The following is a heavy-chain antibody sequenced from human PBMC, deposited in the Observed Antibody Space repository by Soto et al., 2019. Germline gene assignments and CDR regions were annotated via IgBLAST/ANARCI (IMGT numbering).Heavy chain of an antibody. V-gene: IGHV3-23*01. CDR3: AKKDSWFGELIEGVFDY. CDR2: ISGSGGST. CDR1: GFTFSSYA. J-gene: IGHJ4*02. Sequence: GGSLRLSCAASGFTFSSYAMSWVRQAPGKGLEWVSAISGSGGSTYYADSVKGRFTISRDNSKNTLYLQMNSLRAEDTAVYYCAKKDSWFGELIEGVFDYWGQGTLVTVSS. D-gene: IGHD3-10*01.